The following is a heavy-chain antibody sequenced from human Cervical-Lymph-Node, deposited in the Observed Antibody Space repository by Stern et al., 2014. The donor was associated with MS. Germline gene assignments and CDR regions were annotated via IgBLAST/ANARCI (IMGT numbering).Heavy chain of an antibody. D-gene: IGHD3-10*01. V-gene: IGHV3-11*01. CDR1: GFTFSDYY. CDR3: VRAGGSKDDF. J-gene: IGHJ4*02. Sequence: VQLVESGGGLVKPGGSLRLSCAASGFTFSDYYMNWIRQAPGKGLEWISYISGRDGTIFYADSVKGRFTISRDNAKKSLYLQMNSLRADDTAVYYCVRAGGSKDDFWGQGTLVTVSS. CDR2: ISGRDGTI.